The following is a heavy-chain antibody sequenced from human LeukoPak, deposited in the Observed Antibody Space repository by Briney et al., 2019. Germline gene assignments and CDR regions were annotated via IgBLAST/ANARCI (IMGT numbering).Heavy chain of an antibody. Sequence: LETLSLTCTVSGGSISSSSYYWCWIRQPPGKGLEWIGSIYYSGSTNYNPSLKSRVTISLDTSKNQFSLKLTSVTAADTAIYYCASVRGYSSGWYASGFDPWGQGTLVTVSS. V-gene: IGHV4-39*07. J-gene: IGHJ5*02. CDR3: ASVRGYSSGWYASGFDP. CDR2: IYYSGST. CDR1: GGSISSSSYY. D-gene: IGHD6-19*01.